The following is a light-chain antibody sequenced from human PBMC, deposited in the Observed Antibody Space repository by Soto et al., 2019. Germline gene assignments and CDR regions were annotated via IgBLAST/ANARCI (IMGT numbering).Light chain of an antibody. CDR1: QSVSTC. CDR3: QQREKWPIT. V-gene: IGKV3-11*01. Sequence: EIVLTQCPAPLSLSPGERATLSCRASQSVSTCLAWYQQKPGQAPRLLIYDAFNRATGVPARFRGSGSGTDFTLTISGLEPEDFSVYYCQQREKWPITFGQGTRLEIK. J-gene: IGKJ5*01. CDR2: DAF.